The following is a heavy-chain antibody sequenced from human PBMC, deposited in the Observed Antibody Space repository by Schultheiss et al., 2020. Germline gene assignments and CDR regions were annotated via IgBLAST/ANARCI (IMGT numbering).Heavy chain of an antibody. CDR1: GYTFTGYY. Sequence: SVKVSCKASGYTFTGYYMHWVRQAPGQGLEWMGGIIPIFGTANYAQKFQGRVTITADKSTSTAYMELRSLRSDDTAVYYCARHAIAAAYDWFDPWGQGTLVTVSS. CDR3: ARHAIAAAYDWFDP. V-gene: IGHV1-69*06. J-gene: IGHJ5*02. D-gene: IGHD6-13*01. CDR2: IIPIFGTA.